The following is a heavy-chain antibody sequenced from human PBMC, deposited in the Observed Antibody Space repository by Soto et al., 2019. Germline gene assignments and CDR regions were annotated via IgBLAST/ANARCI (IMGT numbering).Heavy chain of an antibody. J-gene: IGHJ3*02. CDR1: GFIVSVTY. CDR3: AREPRYCRGASCSITGDAFDI. V-gene: IGHV3-66*01. Sequence: VQLVESGGGLVLTGGFLRLSCTASGFIVSVTYMNWVRQAPGKGLEWVSVISNRGDTHYADSVRGRFSLSRDIADNTLHLQMNILRVEDTAVYYCAREPRYCRGASCSITGDAFDIWGQGTMVTVSS. D-gene: IGHD2-15*01. CDR2: ISNRGDT.